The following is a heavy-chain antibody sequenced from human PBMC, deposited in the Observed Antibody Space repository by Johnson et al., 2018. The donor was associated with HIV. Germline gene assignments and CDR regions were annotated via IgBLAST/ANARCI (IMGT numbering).Heavy chain of an antibody. CDR2: ISWNSGFI. D-gene: IGHD4-23*01. Sequence: QLVESGGGLVQPGGSLRLSCAASGFTFSSYDMHWVRQATGKGLEWVSGISWNSGFIGYADSVKGRFTISRDNAKNSLYLQMNSLRVEDTAVYYWARATVESAFDIWGQGTMVTVSS. CDR3: ARATVESAFDI. J-gene: IGHJ3*02. V-gene: IGHV3-9*01. CDR1: GFTFSSYD.